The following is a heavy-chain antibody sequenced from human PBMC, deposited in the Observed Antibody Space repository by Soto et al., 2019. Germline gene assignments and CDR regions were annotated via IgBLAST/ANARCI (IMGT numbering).Heavy chain of an antibody. CDR1: GGSISSSSYY. V-gene: IGHV4-39*01. J-gene: IGHJ4*02. CDR3: ARRRMAWYLDY. Sequence: KPSETLSLTCTVSGGSISSSSYYWGWIRQPPGKGLEWIGSIYYSGSTYYNPSLKSRVTISVDTSKNQFSLKLSSVTAADTAVYYCARRRMAWYLDYWGQGTLVTVSS. CDR2: IYYSGST. D-gene: IGHD2-15*01.